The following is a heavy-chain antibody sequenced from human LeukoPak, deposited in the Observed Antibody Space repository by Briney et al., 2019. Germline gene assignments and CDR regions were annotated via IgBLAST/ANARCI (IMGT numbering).Heavy chain of an antibody. V-gene: IGHV1-69*01. D-gene: IGHD2-8*02. CDR1: GGXFSSYA. Sequence: SVKVSCKASGGXFSSYAISWVRQAPGQGLEWMGGIIPIFGTANYAQKFQGRVTITADESTSTAYMELSSLRSEDTAVYYCARDQHPTGWYFDLWGRGTLVTVSS. CDR2: IIPIFGTA. J-gene: IGHJ2*01. CDR3: ARDQHPTGWYFDL.